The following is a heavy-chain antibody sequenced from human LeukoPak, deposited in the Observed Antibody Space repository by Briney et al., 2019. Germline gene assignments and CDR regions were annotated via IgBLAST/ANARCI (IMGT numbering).Heavy chain of an antibody. CDR3: ARRLYYYGSGIDY. Sequence: ASVKVSCKASGYTFTGYYMHWVRQAPGRGLEWMGWINPNSGGTNYAQKFQGRVTMTRDTSISTAYRELSRLRSDDTAVYYCARRLYYYGSGIDYWGQGTLVTVSS. CDR2: INPNSGGT. CDR1: GYTFTGYY. V-gene: IGHV1-2*02. D-gene: IGHD3-10*01. J-gene: IGHJ4*02.